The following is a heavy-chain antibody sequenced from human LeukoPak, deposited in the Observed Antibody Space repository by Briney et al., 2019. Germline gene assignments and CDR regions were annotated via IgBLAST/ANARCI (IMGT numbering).Heavy chain of an antibody. CDR1: GFTSSSYA. D-gene: IGHD5-24*01. Sequence: GGSLRLSCAASGFTSSSYAMHWVRQAPGKGLEWVAFIRYDGSNKYYADSVKGRFTISRDNSKNTLYLQMNSLRAEDTAVYYCAKFSADGYYFDYWGQGTLVTVSS. J-gene: IGHJ4*02. CDR3: AKFSADGYYFDY. V-gene: IGHV3-30*02. CDR2: IRYDGSNK.